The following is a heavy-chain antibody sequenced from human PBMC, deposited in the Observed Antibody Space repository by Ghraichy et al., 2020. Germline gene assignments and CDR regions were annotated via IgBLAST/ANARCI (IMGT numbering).Heavy chain of an antibody. Sequence: SETLSLTCTVSGGSISSSSYYWGWIRQPPGKALEWIGSIYYSGSTYYNPSLKSRVTISVDTSKNQFSLKLSSVTAADTAVYYCARLGTTVVRDWGQGTLVTVSS. V-gene: IGHV4-39*01. J-gene: IGHJ4*02. CDR2: IYYSGST. D-gene: IGHD4-23*01. CDR1: GGSISSSSYY. CDR3: ARLGTTVVRD.